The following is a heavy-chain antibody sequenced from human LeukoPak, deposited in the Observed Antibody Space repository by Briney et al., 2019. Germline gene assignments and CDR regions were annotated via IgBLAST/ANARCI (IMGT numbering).Heavy chain of an antibody. V-gene: IGHV1-8*01. D-gene: IGHD6-19*01. CDR3: AREGRFSGWYISGDAFDI. CDR2: LNPNTGNT. CDR1: GYTFPSYD. J-gene: IGHJ3*02. Sequence: GASVKVSCKASGYTFPSYDINWVRQATGQGLEWMGWLNPNTGNTDYVQKFQGRVTMTWNTSISTAYMELSSLRSEDTAVYYCAREGRFSGWYISGDAFDIWGQGTMVTVSS.